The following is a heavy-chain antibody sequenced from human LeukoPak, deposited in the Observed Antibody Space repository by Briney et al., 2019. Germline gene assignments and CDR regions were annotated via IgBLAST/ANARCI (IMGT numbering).Heavy chain of an antibody. Sequence: GGSLRLSCAASGFTFSSYWMSWVRQAPGKGLEWVANIKQDGSEKYYVDSVKGRFTISRDNAKNSLYLQMNSLRAEDTAVYYCASRSRYSSSWYEDAFDIWGQGTMVTVSS. CDR2: IKQDGSEK. D-gene: IGHD6-13*01. J-gene: IGHJ3*02. CDR3: ASRSRYSSSWYEDAFDI. V-gene: IGHV3-7*01. CDR1: GFTFSSYW.